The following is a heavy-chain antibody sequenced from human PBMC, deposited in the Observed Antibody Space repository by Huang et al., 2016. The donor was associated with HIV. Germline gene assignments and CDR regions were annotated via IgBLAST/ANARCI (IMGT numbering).Heavy chain of an antibody. V-gene: IGHV3-48*02. CDR3: ARKYGSSWNDAFDI. D-gene: IGHD6-13*01. CDR2: ISCSSSTL. J-gene: IGHJ3*02. CDR1: GSTLSTYG. Sequence: EVQLLESGGGLVRPGGSLRLSCAASGSTLSTYGMNWVRQAPGGGLEWVSYISCSSSTLYYADSVKGRFTISRDNAKNSLYLQMNSLRHEDTAMYFCARKYGSSWNDAFDIWGQGTMVAVSS.